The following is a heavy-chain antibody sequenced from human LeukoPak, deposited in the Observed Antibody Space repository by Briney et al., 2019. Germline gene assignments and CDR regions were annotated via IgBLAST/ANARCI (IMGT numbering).Heavy chain of an antibody. V-gene: IGHV4-39*01. CDR1: GDSISSGRDY. CDR3: ARGFDS. CDR2: LSYNGST. Sequence: SETLSLTCTVSGDSISSGRDYWGWIRQSPGKGLEWIGSLSYNGSTYYNPSLKSRVIVFVDTSKSQVSLKLSAVTAADTAIYYCARGFDSWGQGTLVTVSS. J-gene: IGHJ4*02.